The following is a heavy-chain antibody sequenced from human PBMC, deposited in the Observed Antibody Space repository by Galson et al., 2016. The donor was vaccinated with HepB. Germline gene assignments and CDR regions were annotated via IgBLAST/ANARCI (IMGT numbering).Heavy chain of an antibody. CDR1: GFTFSSYA. CDR3: AKVGWREYYGY. D-gene: IGHD3-16*01. J-gene: IGHJ4*02. Sequence: SLRLSCAASGFTFSSYAMSWVRQAPGKGLEWVSGISGSGGSTNYGDSVRGRFTISRDNSKNMVYLQMSSLRVDGTAVYYCAKVGWREYYGYWGQGTLVTVSS. CDR2: ISGSGGST. V-gene: IGHV3-23*01.